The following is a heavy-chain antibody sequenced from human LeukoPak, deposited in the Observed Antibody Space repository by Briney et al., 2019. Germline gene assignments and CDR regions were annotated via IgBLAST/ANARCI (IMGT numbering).Heavy chain of an antibody. Sequence: GETLRLSCAASGFTFRNYGMAWVRQAPGKGLEWVSYISSSGSTIYYADSVKGRFTISRDNAKNSLYLQMNSLRAEDTAVYYCARVMEYYYYYMDVWGKGTTVTVSS. D-gene: IGHD3-10*01. J-gene: IGHJ6*03. CDR1: GFTFRNYG. CDR3: ARVMEYYYYYMDV. CDR2: ISSSGSTI. V-gene: IGHV3-11*04.